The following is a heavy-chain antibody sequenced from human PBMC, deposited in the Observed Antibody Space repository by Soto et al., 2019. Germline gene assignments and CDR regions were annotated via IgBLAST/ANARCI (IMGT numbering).Heavy chain of an antibody. Sequence: ASVKVSCKASGYTFTRYTMNWVRQAPGQRLEWMGWINPDNGNTKSSQKFQDRVIITRDTSASTAYMDPSSLRSEDTAVYYCARGIATGQLDPWGQGTLVTVSS. CDR1: GYTFTRYT. V-gene: IGHV1-3*01. CDR2: INPDNGNT. CDR3: ARGIATGQLDP. J-gene: IGHJ5*02. D-gene: IGHD2-15*01.